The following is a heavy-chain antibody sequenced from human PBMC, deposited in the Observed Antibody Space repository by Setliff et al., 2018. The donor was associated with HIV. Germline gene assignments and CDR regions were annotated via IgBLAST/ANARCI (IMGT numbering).Heavy chain of an antibody. CDR2: VFGSGVT. Sequence: SETLSLTCNVSGGAIINYDWTWVRQPAGKGLEWIGRVFGSGVTNYNTSLESRVTMSLDTSRNHLSLRLRSVTAADTAVYYCARDNHGFPVDWGRGTLVTVSS. J-gene: IGHJ4*02. V-gene: IGHV4-4*07. CDR3: ARDNHGFPVD. D-gene: IGHD5-12*01. CDR1: GGAIINYD.